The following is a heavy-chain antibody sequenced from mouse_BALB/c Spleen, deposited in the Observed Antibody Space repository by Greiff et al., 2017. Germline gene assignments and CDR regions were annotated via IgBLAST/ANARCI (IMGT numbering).Heavy chain of an antibody. CDR2: IYYSGTI. D-gene: IGHD2-3*01. V-gene: IGHV3-5*02. CDR3: ARAGYYCFDY. Sequence: EVQLQQSGPGLVKPSQTVSLTCTVTGISITTGNYRWSWIRQFPGNKLEWIGYIYYSGTITYNPSLTSRTTITRDTSKNQFFLEMNSLTAEDTATYYCARAGYYCFDYWGQGTTLPVSS. CDR1: GISITTGNYR. J-gene: IGHJ2*01.